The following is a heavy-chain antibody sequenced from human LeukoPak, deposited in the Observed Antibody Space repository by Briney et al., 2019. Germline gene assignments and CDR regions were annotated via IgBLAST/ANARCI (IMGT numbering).Heavy chain of an antibody. D-gene: IGHD1-26*01. J-gene: IGHJ3*02. Sequence: PGGSLRLSCAASGFNFNVYAMNWVRQAPGKGLEWVSGITGSGGYTYYADSVKGRLTISRDNSKNTLHLQMHSLRAEDTAKYYCARGGWGGSYFDAFEMWGQGTLVTVSS. V-gene: IGHV3-23*01. CDR2: ITGSGGYT. CDR3: ARGGWGGSYFDAFEM. CDR1: GFNFNVYA.